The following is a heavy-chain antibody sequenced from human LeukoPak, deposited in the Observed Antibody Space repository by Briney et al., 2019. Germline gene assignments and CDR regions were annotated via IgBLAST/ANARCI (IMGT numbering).Heavy chain of an antibody. Sequence: GGSLRLSCAASGFTFSKFPMGWVRQAPGRGLEWVSSISSSSSYIYYADSVKGRFTISRDNAKNSLYLQMNSLRAEDTAVYYCARAPQYCSSTSCYPYYFDYWGQGTLVTVSS. CDR3: ARAPQYCSSTSCYPYYFDY. CDR2: ISSSSSYI. J-gene: IGHJ4*02. D-gene: IGHD2-2*01. CDR1: GFTFSKFP. V-gene: IGHV3-21*01.